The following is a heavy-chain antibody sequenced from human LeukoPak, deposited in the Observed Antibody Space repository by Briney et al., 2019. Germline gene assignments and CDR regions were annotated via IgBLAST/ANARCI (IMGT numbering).Heavy chain of an antibody. CDR2: ISGHGNTT. CDR1: GFTFSSYT. CDR3: AKGGLATAGTSFYFNY. J-gene: IGHJ4*02. V-gene: IGHV3-23*01. Sequence: GGSLRLSCAASGFTFSSYTMSWVRQAPGKGLECVSAISGHGNTTYDADSVKGRFTISRDNSKNTLYLQMNSLRAEDTAVYYCAKGGLATAGTSFYFNYWGQGTLVT. D-gene: IGHD6-13*01.